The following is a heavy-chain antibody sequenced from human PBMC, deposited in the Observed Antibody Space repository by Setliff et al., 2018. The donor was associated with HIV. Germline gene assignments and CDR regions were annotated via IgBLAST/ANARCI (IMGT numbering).Heavy chain of an antibody. CDR3: ARVPYRSAWFSGGHDAFDV. V-gene: IGHV1-18*01. J-gene: IGHJ3*01. CDR2: ISGYNGNT. Sequence: VSCKASGYTFSSYGISWVRQAPGQGLEWMGWISGYNGNTKYVQKLQGRVTMTTDTSTRTVYMELRSLRHDDTAEYFCARVPYRSAWFSGGHDAFDVWGQGTMVTV. D-gene: IGHD6-19*01. CDR1: GYTFSSYG.